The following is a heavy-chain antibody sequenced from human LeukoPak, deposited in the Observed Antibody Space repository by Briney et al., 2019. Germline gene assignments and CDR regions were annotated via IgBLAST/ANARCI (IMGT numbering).Heavy chain of an antibody. Sequence: GGSLRLSCVVSGFTFSSYSMNWVRRAPGKGLEWVSSISSSSSYIYYADSVKGRFTISRDNAKNSLYLQMNRLRAEDTAVYHCARDTGYCTNGVCSQPFDYWGQGTLVTVSS. D-gene: IGHD2-8*01. CDR3: ARDTGYCTNGVCSQPFDY. J-gene: IGHJ4*02. CDR2: ISSSSSYI. CDR1: GFTFSSYS. V-gene: IGHV3-21*01.